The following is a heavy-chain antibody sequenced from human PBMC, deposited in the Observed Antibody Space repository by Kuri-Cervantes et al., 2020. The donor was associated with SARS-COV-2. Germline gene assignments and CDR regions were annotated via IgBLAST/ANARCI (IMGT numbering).Heavy chain of an antibody. Sequence: GGSLRLSCAASGFTFSDYYMSWIRQAPGKGLEWVSYISSSGSTIYYADSVKGRFTISRDNAKNTLYLQMNSLRAEDTAVYYCARGVEVYYDSSGYLDIWGQGTMVTVSS. CDR3: ARGVEVYYDSSGYLDI. J-gene: IGHJ3*02. V-gene: IGHV3-11*04. CDR2: ISSSGSTI. CDR1: GFTFSDYY. D-gene: IGHD3-22*01.